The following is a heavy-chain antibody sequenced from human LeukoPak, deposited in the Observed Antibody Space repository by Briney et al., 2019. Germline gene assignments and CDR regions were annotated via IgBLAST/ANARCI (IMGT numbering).Heavy chain of an antibody. CDR3: ARGFRVGYDSNNAGHYYYYYMDV. D-gene: IGHD5-12*01. Sequence: GASVKVSCKASGYTFTSYAINWVRQATGQGLEWMGGIIPIFGTANYAQKFQGRVTITTDESTSTAYMELSSLRSEDTAVYYCARGFRVGYDSNNAGHYYYYYMDVWGKGTTVTVSS. J-gene: IGHJ6*03. V-gene: IGHV1-69*05. CDR2: IIPIFGTA. CDR1: GYTFTSYA.